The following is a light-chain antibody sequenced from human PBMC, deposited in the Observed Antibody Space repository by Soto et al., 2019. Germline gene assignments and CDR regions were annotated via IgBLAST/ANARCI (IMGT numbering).Light chain of an antibody. CDR3: QQFDNLPRT. CDR1: QDISKY. J-gene: IGKJ2*01. V-gene: IGKV1-33*01. CDR2: DAS. Sequence: DIQMTQSPSSLSASVGDRVTITCQASQDISKYLNWYQQKPGKAPKLLIFDASNLETGVPSRFSGSGSGTDFTFTINNLQPQDIATYYCQQFDNLPRTFGQGTKLEIK.